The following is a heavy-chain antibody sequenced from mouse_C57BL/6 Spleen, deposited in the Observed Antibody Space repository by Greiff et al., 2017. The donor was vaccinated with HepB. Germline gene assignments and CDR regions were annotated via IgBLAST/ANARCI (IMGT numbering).Heavy chain of an antibody. CDR2: IDPNSGGT. J-gene: IGHJ1*03. V-gene: IGHV1-72*01. CDR3: ARSRSDPYYYGSSYWYFDV. Sequence: VQLQQPGAELVKPGASVKLSCKASGYTFTSYWMHWVKQRPGRGLEWIGRIDPNSGGTKYNEKFKSKATLTVDKPSSTAYMQLSSLTSEDSAVYYCARSRSDPYYYGSSYWYFDVWGTGTTVTVSS. CDR1: GYTFTSYW. D-gene: IGHD1-1*01.